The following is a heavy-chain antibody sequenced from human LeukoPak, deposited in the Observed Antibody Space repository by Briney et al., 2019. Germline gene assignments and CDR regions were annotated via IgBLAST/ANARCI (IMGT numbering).Heavy chain of an antibody. V-gene: IGHV3-23*01. CDR3: AKGDGDHEYYFDY. J-gene: IGHJ4*02. Sequence: GGSLRLPCAASGFTFSSYAMSGVRQAPGKGLEWVSAISGSGGSTYYADSVKGRFTISRDNSKNTLYLQMNSLRAEDTAVYYCAKGDGDHEYYFDYWGQGTLVTVSS. CDR2: ISGSGGST. D-gene: IGHD2-21*02. CDR1: GFTFSSYA.